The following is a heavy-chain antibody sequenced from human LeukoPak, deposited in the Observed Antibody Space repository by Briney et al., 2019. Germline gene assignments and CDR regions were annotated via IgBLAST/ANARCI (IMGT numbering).Heavy chain of an antibody. D-gene: IGHD7-27*01. V-gene: IGHV3-30-3*01. CDR2: VSSAGGNE. CDR1: GFTFSSYS. Sequence: GGSLRLSCAASGFTFSSYSMHWVRQAPGKGLEWVAVVSSAGGNEYYADCVKGRFTITRDNSKNTLSLQMNGLRAEDTAVYYCARDRNWGKSVWYFDLWGRGTLVTVSS. J-gene: IGHJ2*01. CDR3: ARDRNWGKSVWYFDL.